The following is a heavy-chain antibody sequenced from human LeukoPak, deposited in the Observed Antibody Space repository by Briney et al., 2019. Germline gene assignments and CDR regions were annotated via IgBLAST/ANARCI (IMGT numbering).Heavy chain of an antibody. V-gene: IGHV3-66*02. CDR3: ARATDCGGDCRELDY. J-gene: IGHJ4*02. CDR2: IYSGGST. CDR1: GFTVSSNY. Sequence: PGGSLRLSCAASGFTVSSNYMSWVRQAPGKGLEWVSVIYSGGSTYYADSVKGRFTISRDISKNTLYLQMNSLRAEDTAVYYCARATDCGGDCRELDYWGQGTLVTVSS. D-gene: IGHD2-21*02.